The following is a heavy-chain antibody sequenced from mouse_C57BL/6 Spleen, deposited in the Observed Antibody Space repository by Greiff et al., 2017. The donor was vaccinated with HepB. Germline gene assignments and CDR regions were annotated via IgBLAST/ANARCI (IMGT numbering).Heavy chain of an antibody. J-gene: IGHJ4*01. V-gene: IGHV14-4*01. CDR2: IDPENGDT. CDR3: TTSNSRAMDY. Sequence: EVQLQQSGAELVRPGASVKLSCTASGFNIKDDYMHWVKQRPEQGLEWIGWIDPENGDTEYASKFQGKATITADTSSNTAYLQLSSLTSEDTAVYHCTTSNSRAMDYWGQGTSVTVSS. CDR1: GFNIKDDY. D-gene: IGHD2-5*01.